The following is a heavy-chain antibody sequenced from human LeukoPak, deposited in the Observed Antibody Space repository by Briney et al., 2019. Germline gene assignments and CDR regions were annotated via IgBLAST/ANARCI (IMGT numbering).Heavy chain of an antibody. V-gene: IGHV1-46*01. J-gene: IGHJ3*02. CDR1: GYTFTSYY. Sequence: ASVKVSCKASGYTFTSYYMHWVRQAPGQGLEWMGIINPSGGSTSCAQKFQGRVTMTRDTSTSTVYMELSSLRSEDTAVYYCARVGAADAFDIWGQGTMVTVSS. D-gene: IGHD3-10*01. CDR2: INPSGGST. CDR3: ARVGAADAFDI.